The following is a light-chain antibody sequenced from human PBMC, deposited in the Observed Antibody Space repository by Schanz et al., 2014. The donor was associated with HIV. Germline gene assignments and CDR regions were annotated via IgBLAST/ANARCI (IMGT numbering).Light chain of an antibody. CDR3: CSYAGSYTFVV. V-gene: IGLV2-8*01. CDR2: EVA. CDR1: SSDVGGYNY. Sequence: QSALTQPPSASGSPGQSVTISCTGTSSDVGGYNYVSLYQQHPGNAPKLLIFEVAKRPSGVPGRFSGSKSGNTASLTVSGLQAEDEADHYCCSYAGSYTFVVFGGGTKLTVL. J-gene: IGLJ3*02.